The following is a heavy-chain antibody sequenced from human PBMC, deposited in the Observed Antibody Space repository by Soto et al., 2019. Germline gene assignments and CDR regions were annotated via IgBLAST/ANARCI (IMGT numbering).Heavy chain of an antibody. V-gene: IGHV3-48*02. CDR3: ARSLMLGGVIEGY. CDR1: GFSFSSYS. D-gene: IGHD3-16*02. J-gene: IGHJ4*02. Sequence: GGSLRLSCAASGFSFSSYSMIWVRQAPGKGLEWVSYIGSSGAIYYADSVKGRFTISRDKDKNSLYLQMNSLRDEDTAVYYCARSLMLGGVIEGYWGQGTLVTVSS. CDR2: IGSSGAI.